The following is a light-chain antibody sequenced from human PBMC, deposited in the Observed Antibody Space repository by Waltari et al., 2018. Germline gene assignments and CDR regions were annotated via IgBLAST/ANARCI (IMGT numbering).Light chain of an antibody. CDR2: DAY. J-gene: IGKJ3*01. Sequence: AIQLTQSPSSLSASVGDRVIITCRSSQGISSALDWYQQKPGKAPRLLIYDAYSLQSGVPARFSGSGSGTDFTLTSSSLQPEDFATYYCQQLRAFGPGTKVDIK. CDR3: QQLRA. V-gene: IGKV1-13*02. CDR1: QGISSA.